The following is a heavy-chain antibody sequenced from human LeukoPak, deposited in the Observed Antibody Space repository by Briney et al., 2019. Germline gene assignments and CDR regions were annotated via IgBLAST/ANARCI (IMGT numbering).Heavy chain of an antibody. V-gene: IGHV1-2*06. Sequence: ASVKVSCKASGYTFTGYYMHWVRQAPGQGFEWMGRINPNSGGTNYAQKFQGRVTMTRDTSISTAYMELSRLRSDDTAVYYCARDSSGYQLDYWGQGTLVTVSS. D-gene: IGHD3-22*01. CDR1: GYTFTGYY. CDR2: INPNSGGT. J-gene: IGHJ4*02. CDR3: ARDSSGYQLDY.